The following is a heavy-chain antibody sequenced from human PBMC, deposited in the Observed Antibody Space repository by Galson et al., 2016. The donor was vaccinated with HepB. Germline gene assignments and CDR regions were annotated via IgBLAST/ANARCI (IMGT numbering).Heavy chain of an antibody. J-gene: IGHJ6*02. CDR2: IKQDGSET. CDR1: GFLSNYW. Sequence: SLRLSCAASGFLSNYWMSWVRQAPGKGLEWVANIKQDGSETHYVDSVKGRFTISRDNAKNSLYLQMNSLRAEDTAVYYCARDGLRGRWRLGGMDVWGQGTTVTVSS. V-gene: IGHV3-7*01. D-gene: IGHD3/OR15-3a*01. CDR3: ARDGLRGRWRLGGMDV.